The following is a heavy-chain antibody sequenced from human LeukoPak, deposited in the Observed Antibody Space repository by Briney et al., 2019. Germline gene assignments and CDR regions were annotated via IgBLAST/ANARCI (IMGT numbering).Heavy chain of an antibody. CDR3: AKDPRFCSGGSCYDY. CDR1: GFTFSNIA. V-gene: IGHV3-23*01. Sequence: GGSLRLSCAASGFTFSNIAMSWVRQAPGKGLEWVSTITNSGGTTDCAGSVKGRFFISRDNSKNTLYLQMNSLRAEDTAVYHCAKDPRFCSGGSCYDYWGQGTLVTVSS. J-gene: IGHJ4*02. CDR2: ITNSGGTT. D-gene: IGHD2-15*01.